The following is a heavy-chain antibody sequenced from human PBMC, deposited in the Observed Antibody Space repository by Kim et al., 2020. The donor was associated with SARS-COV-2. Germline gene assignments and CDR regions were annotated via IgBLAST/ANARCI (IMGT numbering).Heavy chain of an antibody. CDR1: GGTFSSYA. CDR2: IIPIFGTA. Sequence: SVKVSCKASGGTFSSYAISWVRQAPGQGLEWMGVIIPIFGTANYAQKFQGRVTITADESTSTAYMELSSLRSEDTAVYYCARGGLGYCSSTSCSNYYYYGMDVWGQGTTVTVSS. J-gene: IGHJ6*02. CDR3: ARGGLGYCSSTSCSNYYYYGMDV. D-gene: IGHD2-2*01. V-gene: IGHV1-69*13.